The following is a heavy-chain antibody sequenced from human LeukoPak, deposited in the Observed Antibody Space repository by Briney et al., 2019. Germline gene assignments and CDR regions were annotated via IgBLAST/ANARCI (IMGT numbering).Heavy chain of an antibody. J-gene: IGHJ4*02. CDR1: GFTFSSYE. D-gene: IGHD6-6*01. Sequence: AGGSLRLSCAASGFTFSSYEMNWVRQAPGKGLKWVSYISSNGATRYYPDSVKGRFTISRDNAKNSLSLQMNSLRVEDTAVYYCARTYSRSPAFDYWGPGTLVTVSS. CDR3: ARTYSRSPAFDY. CDR2: ISSNGATR. V-gene: IGHV3-48*03.